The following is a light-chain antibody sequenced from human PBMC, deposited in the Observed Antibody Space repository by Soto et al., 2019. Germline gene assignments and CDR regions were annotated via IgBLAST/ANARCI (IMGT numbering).Light chain of an antibody. V-gene: IGKV3-20*01. Sequence: IVLTQSPGTPSSSPGERATLSCRASQSVSNNHLAWYQQKPGQAPRLLIYAASSRATAIPDRFSGSGSGTDFTLTISRLEPEDFAVYYCQQYGSSPPFTFGPGTNVDI. CDR1: QSVSNNH. CDR3: QQYGSSPPFT. CDR2: AAS. J-gene: IGKJ3*01.